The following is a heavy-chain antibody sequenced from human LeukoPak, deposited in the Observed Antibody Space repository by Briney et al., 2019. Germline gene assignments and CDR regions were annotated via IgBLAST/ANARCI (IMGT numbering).Heavy chain of an antibody. CDR2: IIWKGGRT. CDR1: GFTFDDYG. CDR3: ARDGRGAGASDI. V-gene: IGHV3-20*04. J-gene: IGHJ3*02. Sequence: GGSLRLSCAASGFTFDDYGMSWVRQAPGKAREWCSGIIWKGGRTGYADSVKGRFTISRDNAKNSLYLQMTSLRAEDTALYYCARDGRGAGASDIWGQGTMVTVSS. D-gene: IGHD5-12*01.